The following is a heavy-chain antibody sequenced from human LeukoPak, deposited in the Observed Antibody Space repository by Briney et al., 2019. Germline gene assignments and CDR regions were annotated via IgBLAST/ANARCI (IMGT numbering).Heavy chain of an antibody. Sequence: PGGSLRLSCAASGFTFTNYAMSWVRQAPGKGLQWVSVISAGGHSTYYADSVKGRFTISRDSSKNTLYPQMNSLRAEDTAVYYCAKVSDDYSDRISYFDYWGQGTLVTVSS. D-gene: IGHD4-17*01. CDR1: GFTFTNYA. J-gene: IGHJ4*02. CDR3: AKVSDDYSDRISYFDY. V-gene: IGHV3-23*01. CDR2: ISAGGHST.